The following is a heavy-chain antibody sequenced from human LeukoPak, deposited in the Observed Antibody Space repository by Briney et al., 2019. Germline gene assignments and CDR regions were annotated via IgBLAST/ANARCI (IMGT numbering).Heavy chain of an antibody. V-gene: IGHV1-2*02. CDR3: AAGYCSGGSCYSLIGYYYYYMDV. J-gene: IGHJ6*03. Sequence: ASVKVSCKASGYTFTGYYMHWVRQAPGQGLEWMGWINPNSGGTNYAQKFQGRVTMTRDTSISTAYMELSRLRSDDTAVYYCAAGYCSGGSCYSLIGYYYYYMDVWGKGTTVTVSS. D-gene: IGHD2-15*01. CDR1: GYTFTGYY. CDR2: INPNSGGT.